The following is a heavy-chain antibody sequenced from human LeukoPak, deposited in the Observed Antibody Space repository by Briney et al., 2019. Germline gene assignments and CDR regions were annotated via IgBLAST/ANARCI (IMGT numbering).Heavy chain of an antibody. Sequence: PGMSLRLSCAASGFHFSTYGMHWVRQAPGKGLEWVAAISNDGSNKFYTDSVKGRFAISRDNPKTTMNLQMNSLRAEDTAVYYCARDLCSGGSCYALLYWGQGTLVTVSS. CDR1: GFHFSTYG. J-gene: IGHJ4*02. D-gene: IGHD2-15*01. V-gene: IGHV3-30*03. CDR2: ISNDGSNK. CDR3: ARDLCSGGSCYALLY.